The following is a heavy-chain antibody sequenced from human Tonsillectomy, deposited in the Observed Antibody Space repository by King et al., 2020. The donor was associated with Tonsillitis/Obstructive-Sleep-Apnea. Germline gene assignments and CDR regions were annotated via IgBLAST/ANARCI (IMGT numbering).Heavy chain of an antibody. CDR2: INSDGSST. CDR1: GFTFSRYW. V-gene: IGHV3-74*01. CDR3: APSPYYCYMDV. Sequence: VQLVESGGGLVQPGGSLRLSCAASGFTFSRYWMHWGRQAPGQGLVWGSCINSDGSSTRYADSVKGRFTISRDNAKNTLYLQRNSLRAEDTAVYYCAPSPYYCYMDVWGKGTTVTVSS. J-gene: IGHJ6*03.